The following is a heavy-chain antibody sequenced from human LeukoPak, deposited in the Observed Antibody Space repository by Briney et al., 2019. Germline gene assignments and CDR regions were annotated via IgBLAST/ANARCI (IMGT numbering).Heavy chain of an antibody. D-gene: IGHD3-3*01. CDR2: IYYSGST. CDR1: GGSISSYY. Sequence: SETLSLTCTVSGGSISSYYWSWIRQPPGKGLEWIGYIYYSGSTNYNPSLKSRVTISVDTSKNQFSLKLSSVTAADTAVYYCAGARTYDFWSGYHYYIDYWGQGTLVTVSS. CDR3: AGARTYDFWSGYHYYIDY. V-gene: IGHV4-59*12. J-gene: IGHJ4*02.